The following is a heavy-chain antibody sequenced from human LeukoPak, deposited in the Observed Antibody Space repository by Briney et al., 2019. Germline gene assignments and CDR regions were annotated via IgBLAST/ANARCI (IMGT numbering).Heavy chain of an antibody. V-gene: IGHV4-59*08. J-gene: IGHJ4*02. CDR2: IYYSGST. CDR3: ARQVRGVTSDFDY. D-gene: IGHD3-10*01. CDR1: GGSISSYY. Sequence: SETLSLTCTVSGGSISSYYWSWIRQPPGKGLEWIGYIYYSGSTNYNPSLKSRVTISVDTSKNQFSLKLSSVTAADTAVYYCARQVRGVTSDFDYWGQGTLVNVSS.